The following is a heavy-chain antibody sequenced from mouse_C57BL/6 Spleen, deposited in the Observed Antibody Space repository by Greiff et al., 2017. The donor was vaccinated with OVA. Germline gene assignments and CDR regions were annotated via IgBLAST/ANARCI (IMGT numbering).Heavy chain of an antibody. CDR3: ARDIYYGSSYFDY. Sequence: QVRLKESGPELVKPGASVKISCKASGYAFSSSWMNWVKQRPGKGLEWIGRIYPGDGDTNYNGKFKGKATLTADKSSSTAYMQLSSLTSEDSAVYFCARDIYYGSSYFDYWGQGTTLTVSS. J-gene: IGHJ2*01. V-gene: IGHV1-82*01. D-gene: IGHD1-1*01. CDR2: IYPGDGDT. CDR1: GYAFSSSW.